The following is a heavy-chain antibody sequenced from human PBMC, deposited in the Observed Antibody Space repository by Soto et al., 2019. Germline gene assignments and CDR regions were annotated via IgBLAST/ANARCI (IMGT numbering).Heavy chain of an antibody. CDR1: GFPFSTHA. Sequence: EVQLLESGGGLVQPGGSLRLSCTVSGFPFSTHALSWVRHIPGRGLEWVSSIFATGAVTYYADSVKGRFTVSRHNAKVTLYLHMLGLRAEAPALYSCPKMGHFSTSLYFFDCWRQGTQVTVSS. D-gene: IGHD2-2*01. J-gene: IGHJ4*02. V-gene: IGHV3-23*01. CDR3: PKMGHFSTSLYFFDC. CDR2: IFATGAVT.